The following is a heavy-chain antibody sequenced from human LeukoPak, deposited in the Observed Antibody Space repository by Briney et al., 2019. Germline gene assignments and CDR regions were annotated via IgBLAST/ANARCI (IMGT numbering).Heavy chain of an antibody. V-gene: IGHV1-18*01. CDR3: AREGEQSRDGYNPLPPPFDY. CDR1: GYTFTSYG. D-gene: IGHD5-24*01. CDR2: ISAYNGNT. Sequence: ASVKVSCKASGYTFTSYGISWVRQAPGQGLEWMGWISAYNGNTNYAQKLQGRVTVTTDTSTSTAYMELRSLRSDDTAVYYCAREGEQSRDGYNPLPPPFDYWGQGTLVTVSS. J-gene: IGHJ4*02.